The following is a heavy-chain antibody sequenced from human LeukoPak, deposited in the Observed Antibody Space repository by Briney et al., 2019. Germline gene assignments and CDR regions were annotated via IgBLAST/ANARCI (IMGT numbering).Heavy chain of an antibody. CDR3: AEPEGGYYDIRPD. Sequence: GGSLRLSCAASGFTFSSYAMSWVRQAPGKGLEWVSAISGSGGSTYYADSVKGRFTISRDNSKDTLYLQMNSLRAEDTAVYYCAEPEGGYYDIRPDWGQGTLVTVSS. CDR1: GFTFSSYA. V-gene: IGHV3-23*01. D-gene: IGHD3-22*01. J-gene: IGHJ4*02. CDR2: ISGSGGST.